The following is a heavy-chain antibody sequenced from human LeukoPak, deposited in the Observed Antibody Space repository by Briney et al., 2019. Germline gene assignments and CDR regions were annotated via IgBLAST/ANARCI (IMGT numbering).Heavy chain of an antibody. CDR1: GGSFSSSSYY. V-gene: IGHV4-39*01. CDR3: ADGTLGY. Sequence: PSETLSLTCTVSGGSFSSSSYYWGWIRQPPGKGLEWIGSIYYSGSTYYNPSLKSRVTISVDTSKNQFSLKLSSVTAADTAVYYCADGTLGYWGQGTLVTVSS. J-gene: IGHJ4*02. CDR2: IYYSGST. D-gene: IGHD3-16*01.